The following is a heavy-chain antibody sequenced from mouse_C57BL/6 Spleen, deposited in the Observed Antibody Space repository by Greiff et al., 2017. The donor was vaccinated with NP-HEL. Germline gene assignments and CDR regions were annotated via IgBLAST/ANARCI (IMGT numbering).Heavy chain of an antibody. CDR3: ARQDYGGVDY. Sequence: EVKLMESGGDLVKPGGSLKLSCAASGFTFSSYGMSWVRQTPDKRLEWVATISSGGSYTYYPDSVKGRFTISRDNAKNTLYLQMSSLKSEDTAMYYCARQDYGGVDYWGQGTTLTVSS. CDR1: GFTFSSYG. CDR2: ISSGGSYT. J-gene: IGHJ2*01. D-gene: IGHD2-4*01. V-gene: IGHV5-6*01.